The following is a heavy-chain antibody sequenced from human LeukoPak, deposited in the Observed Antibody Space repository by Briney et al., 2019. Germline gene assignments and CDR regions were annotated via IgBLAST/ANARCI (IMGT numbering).Heavy chain of an antibody. D-gene: IGHD2-21*02. CDR1: GYTFTSYY. CDR2: INPSGGST. Sequence: RASVKVSCKASGYTFTSYYMHWVRQAPGQGLEWMGIINPSGGSTSYAQKFQGRVTMTRDTSTSTVYMELSSLRSEDTAVYYSARDLHGYCGGDCYSLEDWGQGTLVTVSS. V-gene: IGHV1-46*01. CDR3: ARDLHGYCGGDCYSLED. J-gene: IGHJ4*02.